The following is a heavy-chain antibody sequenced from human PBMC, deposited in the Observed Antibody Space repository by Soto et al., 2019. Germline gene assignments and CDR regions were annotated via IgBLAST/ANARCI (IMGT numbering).Heavy chain of an antibody. CDR1: GFSFSHYA. Sequence: EVQLLEAGGNLIQPGGSLRLSCAASGFSFSHYAMRWVRQAPGQGLEWLSAISGPGSTIYYADSVKGRFTISRDNSKNTLYLQMNSLTGEDTAVYYCAKMLTMVRGVTGLRDFDFWGQGTLVTVSS. D-gene: IGHD3-10*01. CDR3: AKMLTMVRGVTGLRDFDF. CDR2: ISGPGSTI. V-gene: IGHV3-23*01. J-gene: IGHJ4*02.